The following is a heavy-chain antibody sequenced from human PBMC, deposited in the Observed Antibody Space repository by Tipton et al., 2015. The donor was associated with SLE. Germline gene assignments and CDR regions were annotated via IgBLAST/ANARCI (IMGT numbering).Heavy chain of an antibody. J-gene: IGHJ2*01. CDR1: VYSISSSHW. D-gene: IGHD2-21*02. Sequence: TLSLTCNVSVYSISSSHWWGWIRQPPGKGLEGIGHIYYGGTLYYNQSSKSRVTMSIETSKNQFSLKLSSVTDVDTSVYYCGRTAGRSVTLWYFDVWGRGTLVTVSS. CDR3: GRTAGRSVTLWYFDV. CDR2: IYYGGTL. V-gene: IGHV4-28*02.